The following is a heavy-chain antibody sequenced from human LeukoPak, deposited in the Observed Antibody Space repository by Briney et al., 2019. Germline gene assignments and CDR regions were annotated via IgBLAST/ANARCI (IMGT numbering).Heavy chain of an antibody. CDR3: VKEGGSFLTWFDS. CDR1: GFTFYNYA. D-gene: IGHD2-15*01. V-gene: IGHV3-23*01. Sequence: PGGSLRLSCAASGFTFYNYAMSWVRQAPGKGLERVSALIDSGDTTYYADSVKGRFTISRDNSKNTLFLQMNSLTAEDTAIYYCVKEGGSFLTWFDSWGQGSLVTVSS. J-gene: IGHJ5*01. CDR2: LIDSGDTT.